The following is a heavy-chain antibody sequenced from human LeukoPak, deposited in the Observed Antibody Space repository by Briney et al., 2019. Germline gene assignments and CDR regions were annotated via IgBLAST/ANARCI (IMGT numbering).Heavy chain of an antibody. J-gene: IGHJ4*02. CDR1: GYTFTSYG. V-gene: IGHV1-18*01. D-gene: IGHD3-9*01. CDR3: ARDSWRYCDSSVIDY. CDR2: ISAYNGNT. Sequence: ASVKVSCKASGYTFTSYGISWVRQAPGQGLEWMGWISAYNGNTNYAQKLQGRVTMTTDTSTSTAYMELRSLRSDDTAVYYCARDSWRYCDSSVIDYWGQGTLVTVSS.